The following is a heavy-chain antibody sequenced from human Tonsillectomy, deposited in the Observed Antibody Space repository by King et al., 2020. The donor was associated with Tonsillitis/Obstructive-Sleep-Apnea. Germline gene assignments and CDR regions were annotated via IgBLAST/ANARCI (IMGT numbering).Heavy chain of an antibody. CDR2: INYSGST. V-gene: IGHV4-59*01. CDR3: ARGSGSYPDYFDY. Sequence: VQLQESGPGLVKPSETLSLTCTVSGGSISSYYWSWLRQPPGKGLEWIGYINYSGSTNYNPSLKSRVTISVDTSKNQFSLKLSYVTAADTAVYYCARGSGSYPDYFDYWGQGTLVTVSS. CDR1: GGSISSYY. D-gene: IGHD3-10*01. J-gene: IGHJ4*02.